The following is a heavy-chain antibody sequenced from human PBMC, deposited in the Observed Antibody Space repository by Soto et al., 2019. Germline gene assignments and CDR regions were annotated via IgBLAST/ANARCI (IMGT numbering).Heavy chain of an antibody. CDR2: ISGSGGST. V-gene: IGHV3-23*01. Sequence: LRPSCAASGFTFSSYAMSWVRQAPGKGLEWVSAISGSGGSTYYADSVKGRFTISRDNSKNTLYLQMNSLRAEDTAVYYCATSGIAVAGPLYMDVWGKGTTVTVSS. CDR3: ATSGIAVAGPLYMDV. J-gene: IGHJ6*03. D-gene: IGHD6-19*01. CDR1: GFTFSSYA.